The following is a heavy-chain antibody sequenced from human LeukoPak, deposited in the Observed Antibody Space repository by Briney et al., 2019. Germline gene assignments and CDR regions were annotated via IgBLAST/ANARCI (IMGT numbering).Heavy chain of an antibody. J-gene: IGHJ5*02. V-gene: IGHV4-59*08. D-gene: IGHD4-11*01. CDR2: IYYSGST. CDR3: ASSSLTTRRGFDP. CDR1: GGSISGSY. Sequence: SETLSLTCTVSGGSISGSYWTWIRQPPGKGLEWIGYIYYSGSTDYNPSLKSRVTISVDTSKNQFSLKLSSVTAADTAVYYCASSSLTTRRGFDPWGQGTLVTVSS.